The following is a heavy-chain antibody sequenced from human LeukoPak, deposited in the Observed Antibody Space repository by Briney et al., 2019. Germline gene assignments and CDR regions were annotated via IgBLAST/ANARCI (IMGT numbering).Heavy chain of an antibody. CDR3: ARGNTVTTGWFDP. CDR2: IIPILGIA. Sequence: SVKVSCKASGGTFSSYTISWVRQAPGQGLEWMGRIIPILGIANYAQKFQGRVTITADKSTSTAYMELSSLRSEDTDVYYCARGNTVTTGWFDPWGQGTLVTVSS. CDR1: GGTFSSYT. J-gene: IGHJ5*02. D-gene: IGHD4-17*01. V-gene: IGHV1-69*02.